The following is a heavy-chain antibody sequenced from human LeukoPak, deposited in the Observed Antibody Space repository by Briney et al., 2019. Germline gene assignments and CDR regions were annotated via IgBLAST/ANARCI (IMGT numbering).Heavy chain of an antibody. V-gene: IGHV1-18*01. Sequence: APVKVSCKPSGYTFTSYGISWVRQAPGHGLGWMGWFSAYNGNTHYAQKLQGRGTMTTDTSTSTAYMELRSLRSDDPAVYYCARDTDIVVVVAAQGLDYSGQGTLVTASS. D-gene: IGHD2-15*01. J-gene: IGHJ4*02. CDR1: GYTFTSYG. CDR2: FSAYNGNT. CDR3: ARDTDIVVVVAAQGLDY.